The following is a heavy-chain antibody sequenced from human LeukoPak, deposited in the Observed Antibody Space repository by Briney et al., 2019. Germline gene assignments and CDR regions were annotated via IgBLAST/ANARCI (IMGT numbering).Heavy chain of an antibody. CDR3: ARLIGGSQQDPSDY. Sequence: GESLKISCKASGYSFTTYWIGWARQMPGKGLEWMGIIYPSDSDTTYSPSFQGQVTISADKSISTAYLQWSSLKASDTAMYYCARLIGGSQQDPSDYWGQGTLVTVSS. J-gene: IGHJ4*02. CDR1: GYSFTTYW. D-gene: IGHD1-26*01. CDR2: IYPSDSDT. V-gene: IGHV5-51*01.